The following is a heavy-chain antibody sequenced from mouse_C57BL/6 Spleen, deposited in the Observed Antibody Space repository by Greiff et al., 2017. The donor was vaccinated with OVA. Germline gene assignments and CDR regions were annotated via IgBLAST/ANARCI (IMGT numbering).Heavy chain of an antibody. CDR3: TREGPDYYGSFY. CDR1: GFTFSSYA. D-gene: IGHD1-1*01. Sequence: EVKLQESGEGLVKPGGSLKLSCAASGFTFSSYAMSWVRQTPEKRLEWVAYISSGGDYIYYADTVKGRFTISRDNARNTLYLQMSSLKSEDTAMYYCTREGPDYYGSFYWGQGTTLTVSS. V-gene: IGHV5-9-1*02. CDR2: ISSGGDYI. J-gene: IGHJ2*01.